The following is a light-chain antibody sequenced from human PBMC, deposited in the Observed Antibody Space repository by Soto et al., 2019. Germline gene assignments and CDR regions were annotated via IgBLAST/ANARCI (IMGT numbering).Light chain of an antibody. CDR1: QSISSY. Sequence: DIQMTQSPSTLCASVGDRVTITCRASQSISSYLAWYQQKPGKAPKLLIYKASSLESGVPSRFSGSGSGTEFTLTISSMQPDDFATYYCQQYTGYSRTFGQGTKVDIK. CDR3: QQYTGYSRT. CDR2: KAS. V-gene: IGKV1-5*03. J-gene: IGKJ1*01.